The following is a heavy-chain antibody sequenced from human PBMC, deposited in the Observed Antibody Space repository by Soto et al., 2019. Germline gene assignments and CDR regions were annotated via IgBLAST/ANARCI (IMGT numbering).Heavy chain of an antibody. Sequence: ASVKVSCKASGGTFSSYTISWVRQAPGQGLEWMGRIIPILGIANYAQKFQGRVTITADKSTSTAYMELSSLRSEDTAVYYCARGARGQLVEDYWGQGTLVTVSS. CDR1: GGTFSSYT. J-gene: IGHJ4*02. CDR3: ARGARGQLVEDY. V-gene: IGHV1-69*02. CDR2: IIPILGIA. D-gene: IGHD6-6*01.